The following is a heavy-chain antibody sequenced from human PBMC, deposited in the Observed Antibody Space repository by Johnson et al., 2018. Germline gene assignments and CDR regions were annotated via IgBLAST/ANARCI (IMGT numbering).Heavy chain of an antibody. Sequence: VQLVEYGGGLVQTGRSLRLSCVTSGFIFDDYAVTWFRQAPGEGLEWGAFIRRKILGETTEYAASVEGRFTISRDNSKSTAYLQMNSLKTEDTAIYYCTRDYSGNYVDAFDIWGQGTTVTVSS. CDR3: TRDYSGNYVDAFDI. V-gene: IGHV3-49*03. CDR1: GFIFDDYA. CDR2: IRRKILGETT. D-gene: IGHD1-26*01. J-gene: IGHJ3*02.